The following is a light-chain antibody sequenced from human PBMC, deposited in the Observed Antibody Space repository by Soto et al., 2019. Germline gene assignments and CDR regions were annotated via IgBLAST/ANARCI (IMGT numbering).Light chain of an antibody. J-gene: IGKJ1*01. CDR3: LQYNNWVPT. V-gene: IGKV3-15*01. CDR2: GAS. Sequence: EIVMTQSPATLSVSQGERATLSCRASQSVRSNLAWYQQKPGQAPRLLIYGASTRATGIPARFSGSGSGTEFTFTVSSLQSEDFAVYYCLQYNNWVPTFGQGTKVEIK. CDR1: QSVRSN.